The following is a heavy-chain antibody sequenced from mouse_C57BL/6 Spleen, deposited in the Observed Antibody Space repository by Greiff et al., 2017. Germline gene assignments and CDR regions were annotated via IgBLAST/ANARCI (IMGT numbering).Heavy chain of an antibody. Sequence: QVQLQQPGAELVKPGASVKLSCTASGYTFTSYWLHWVKQRPGQGLAWIGMIHPNSGSTTYNEKFKSKATLTVDKSSSTAYMQLSSLTSEDSAVYNCARKTGYYEYDVAWFADWGQGTLVTVSA. J-gene: IGHJ3*01. CDR3: ARKTGYYEYDVAWFAD. D-gene: IGHD2-4*01. CDR2: IHPNSGST. V-gene: IGHV1-64*01. CDR1: GYTFTSYW.